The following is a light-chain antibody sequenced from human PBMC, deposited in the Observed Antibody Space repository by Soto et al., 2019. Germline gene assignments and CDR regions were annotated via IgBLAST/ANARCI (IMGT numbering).Light chain of an antibody. CDR3: QQYDSSHAT. Sequence: DIQMTQSPSTLSASVGDGVTITCRASQNISVWLAWYQQRPGKAPKFLIYDASSLETGVPSRFSGSGSGTEFTLTIRSLQPDDFAPYYCQQYDSSHATFGQGTKREIK. CDR2: DAS. CDR1: QNISVW. V-gene: IGKV1-5*01. J-gene: IGKJ2*01.